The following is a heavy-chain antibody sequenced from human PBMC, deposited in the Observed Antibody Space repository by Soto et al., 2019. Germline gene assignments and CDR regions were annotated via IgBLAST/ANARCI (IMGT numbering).Heavy chain of an antibody. D-gene: IGHD3-9*01. CDR2: IYYSGST. Sequence: SETLSLTCTVSGGSISSSSYYWGWIRQPPGKGLEWIGSIYYSGSTYYNPSLKSRVTISVDTSKNQFSLKLSSVTAADTAVYYCAVPTGYYTSGVDYWGQGTLGTVAS. J-gene: IGHJ4*02. V-gene: IGHV4-39*01. CDR1: GGSISSSSYY. CDR3: AVPTGYYTSGVDY.